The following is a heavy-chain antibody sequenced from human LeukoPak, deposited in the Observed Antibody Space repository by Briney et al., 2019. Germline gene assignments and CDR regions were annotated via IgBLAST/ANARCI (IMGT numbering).Heavy chain of an antibody. CDR2: VYYSWIT. D-gene: IGHD1-7*01. J-gene: IGHJ4*02. CDR3: ARWPVIGTARYFDY. V-gene: IGHV4-4*02. CDR1: GASIATEES. Sequence: PSGPRSPPGTVPGASIATEESGGWARHPPGKGLEWIGDVYYSWITNYNPSLKSRVTISIDKPRNQFSLSLTSVTAADTAVYYCARWPVIGTARYFDYWGQGNLVTVSP.